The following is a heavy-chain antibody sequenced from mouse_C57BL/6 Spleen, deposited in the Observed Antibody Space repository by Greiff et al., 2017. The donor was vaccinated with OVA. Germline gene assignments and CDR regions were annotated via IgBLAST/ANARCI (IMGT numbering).Heavy chain of an antibody. V-gene: IGHV1-26*01. CDR3: ARYDYGNSHYYAMDY. CDR1: GYTFTDYY. Sequence: VQLQQSGPELVKPGASVKISCKASGYTFTDYYMNWVKQSHGKSLEWIGDINPNNGGTSYNQKFKGKATLTVDKSSSTAYMELRSLTSEDSAVYYCARYDYGNSHYYAMDYWGQGTSVTVSS. D-gene: IGHD2-1*01. CDR2: INPNNGGT. J-gene: IGHJ4*01.